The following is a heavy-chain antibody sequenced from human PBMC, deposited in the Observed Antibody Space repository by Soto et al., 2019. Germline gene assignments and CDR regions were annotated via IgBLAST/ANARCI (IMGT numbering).Heavy chain of an antibody. J-gene: IGHJ4*02. CDR1: GFTYSHAW. V-gene: IGHV3-15*07. D-gene: IGHD3-22*01. CDR3: TTDRPYYDSSGYDGFDY. CDR2: IKSKTDGGTT. Sequence: GGSLRLSCAASGFTYSHAWLTWVRPAPGKGQEWVGRIKSKTDGGTTDYAAPVKGRFTISRDDSKNTLYLQMNSLKTEDTAVYYCTTDRPYYDSSGYDGFDYWGQGTLVTVSS.